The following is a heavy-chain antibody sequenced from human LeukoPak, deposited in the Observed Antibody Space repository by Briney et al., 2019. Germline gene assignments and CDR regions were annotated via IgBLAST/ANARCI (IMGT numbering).Heavy chain of an antibody. CDR2: INPNSGGT. CDR3: ARHLYCRGGSCYNWFDP. Sequence: ASVKVSCKSSGYTFTGYYMHWVRQAPGQGLEWMGWINPNSGGTNYAQKFQGRVTMTRDTSISKAYMELIRLRSADTAVYSCARHLYCRGGSCYNWFDPWGQGTLVTVSS. J-gene: IGHJ5*02. CDR1: GYTFTGYY. V-gene: IGHV1-2*02. D-gene: IGHD2-15*01.